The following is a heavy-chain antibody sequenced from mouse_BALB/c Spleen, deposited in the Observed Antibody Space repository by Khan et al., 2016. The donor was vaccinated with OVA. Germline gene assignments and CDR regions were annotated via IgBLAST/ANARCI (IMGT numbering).Heavy chain of an antibody. J-gene: IGHJ2*01. CDR2: INPSNGRT. D-gene: IGHD2-1*01. V-gene: IGHV1S81*02. CDR3: ARLLINFDY. Sequence: QVQLQQPGAELVNPGASVNLSCKASGYTLTSYWMNWVKQRPGQGLEWIGEINPSNGRTNYNEKFKSKATLTADKSSSTAYMQLSSPTSEDSAVYYCARLLINFDYWGQGTTLTVSS. CDR1: GYTLTSYW.